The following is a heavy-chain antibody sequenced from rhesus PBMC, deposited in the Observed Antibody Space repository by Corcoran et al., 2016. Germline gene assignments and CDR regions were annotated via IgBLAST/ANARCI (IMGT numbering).Heavy chain of an antibody. J-gene: IGHJ1*01. CDR1: GGSISDSYR. V-gene: IGHV4S10*01. CDR2: SYGSSMST. CDR3: AREYCSGGVCYGAYFEV. D-gene: IGHD2-8*01. Sequence: QVQLQESGPGVMKPSETLSLTCAVSGGSISDSYRWSWIRQTPGKGLEWIGYSYGSSMSTNYNPSSKSRVTMSKDTSRNHFALKLSSVTAADTAVYYCAREYCSGGVCYGAYFEVWGQGALVTVSA.